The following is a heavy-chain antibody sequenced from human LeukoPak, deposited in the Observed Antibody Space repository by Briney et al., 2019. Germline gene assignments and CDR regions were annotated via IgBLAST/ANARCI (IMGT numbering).Heavy chain of an antibody. V-gene: IGHV3-30*02. CDR3: ASSSSYYFDY. CDR1: GFTFSSYG. J-gene: IGHJ4*02. CDR2: IPYDGSNK. Sequence: AGSLRLSCAASGFTFSSYGLHWFRQAPGKGLEWVAFIPYDGSNKYYADSVKGRFTISRDNSKNTLYLQMNSLRAEDTAVYYCASSSSYYFDYWGPGTLVTVSS. D-gene: IGHD3-10*01.